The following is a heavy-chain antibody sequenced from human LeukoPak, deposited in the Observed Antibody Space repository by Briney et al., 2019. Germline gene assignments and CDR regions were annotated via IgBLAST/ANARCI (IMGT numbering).Heavy chain of an antibody. Sequence: ASVKVSCKASGYTFTGYYMHWVRQAPGQGLEWMGWINPNSGGTNYAQKFQGRVTMTRDTSISTAYMELSRLRSDDTAVYYCARDKAMVWYYFDYWGQGTLVTVSS. CDR2: INPNSGGT. V-gene: IGHV1-2*02. CDR3: ARDKAMVWYYFDY. D-gene: IGHD5-18*01. J-gene: IGHJ4*02. CDR1: GYTFTGYY.